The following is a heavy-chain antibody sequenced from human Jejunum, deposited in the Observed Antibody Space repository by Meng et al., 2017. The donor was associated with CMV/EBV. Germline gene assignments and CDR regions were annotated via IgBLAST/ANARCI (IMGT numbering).Heavy chain of an antibody. Sequence: SAFTFRAHSIDWFRQAPGKGLECISRIKDKPNGYSTQYAGSVKGRFTISRDDSNNSLYLKMNSLKTEDAAVYLCARDSMKGGGFDYWGRGTLVTVSS. D-gene: IGHD3-10*01. V-gene: IGHV3-72*01. CDR1: AFTFRAHS. J-gene: IGHJ4*02. CDR2: IKDKPNGYST. CDR3: ARDSMKGGGFDY.